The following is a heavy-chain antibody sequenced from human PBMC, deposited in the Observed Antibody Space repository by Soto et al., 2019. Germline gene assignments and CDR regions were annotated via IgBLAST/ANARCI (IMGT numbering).Heavy chain of an antibody. CDR3: ARLTVTPNYAMDV. Sequence: GGSLRLSCAASGFILRDYYMTWIRQAPGKGLDYISHISSGGTYISYADSVKGRFTISRDNAKNSPFLQLNSLRAEDTGVYFCARLTVTPNYAMDVWGQGTTVTVSS. CDR2: ISSGGTYI. CDR1: GFILRDYY. D-gene: IGHD4-17*01. J-gene: IGHJ6*02. V-gene: IGHV3-11*06.